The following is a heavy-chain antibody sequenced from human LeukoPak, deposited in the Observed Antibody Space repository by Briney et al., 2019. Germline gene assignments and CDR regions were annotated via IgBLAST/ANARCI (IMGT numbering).Heavy chain of an antibody. CDR1: GGPFSGYY. V-gene: IGHV4-34*01. D-gene: IGHD4-17*01. CDR2: INHSGST. Sequence: SETLSLTCAVYGGPFSGYYWSWIRQPPGKGLEWIGEINHSGSTNYNPSLKSRVTISVDTSKNQFSLKLSSVTAADTAVYYCARAYDYGDYPTPYYYYGMDVWGQGTTVTVSS. J-gene: IGHJ6*02. CDR3: ARAYDYGDYPTPYYYYGMDV.